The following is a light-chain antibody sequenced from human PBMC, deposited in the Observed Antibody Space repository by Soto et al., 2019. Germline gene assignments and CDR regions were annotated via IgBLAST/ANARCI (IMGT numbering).Light chain of an antibody. CDR2: EVS. CDR1: SSDVGGYNY. J-gene: IGLJ3*02. CDR3: SSYSISSTRV. Sequence: QSALTQPASVSESPGQSITISCTGTSSDVGGYNYVSWYQQHPGKAPKLMIYEVSNRPSGVSNRFSGSKSGNTASPTISGLPTEDEADYYCSSYSISSTRVFGGGTKLTVL. V-gene: IGLV2-14*01.